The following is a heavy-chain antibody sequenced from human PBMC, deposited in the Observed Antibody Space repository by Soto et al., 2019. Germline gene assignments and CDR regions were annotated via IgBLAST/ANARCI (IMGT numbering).Heavy chain of an antibody. V-gene: IGHV4-61*01. D-gene: IGHD6-19*01. J-gene: IGHJ4*02. CDR3: ARSGAGSGWL. CDR1: GGSVSSGRYY. CDR2: IYYSGRT. Sequence: QVQLQESGPGLLKPSETLSLTCTVSGGSVSSGRYYWSWSRQPPGKGLEWIGYIYYSGRTSYNSSLKSRVTISVDTSKNQFSLKLSSVTAADTAISFCARSGAGSGWLGGEGTLVTVSS.